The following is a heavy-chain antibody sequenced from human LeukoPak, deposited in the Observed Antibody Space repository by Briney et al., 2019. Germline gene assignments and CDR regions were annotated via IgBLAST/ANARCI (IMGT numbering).Heavy chain of an antibody. D-gene: IGHD7-27*01. CDR1: GGTFSSYA. J-gene: IGHJ4*02. V-gene: IGHV1-69*01. CDR2: IIPIFGTA. Sequence: SVKASCKASGGTFSSYAISWVRQAPGQGLEWMGGIIPIFGTANYAQKFQGRVTITADESTCTAYMELSSLRSEDTAVYYCARGRLGDYFDYWGQGTLVTVSS. CDR3: ARGRLGDYFDY.